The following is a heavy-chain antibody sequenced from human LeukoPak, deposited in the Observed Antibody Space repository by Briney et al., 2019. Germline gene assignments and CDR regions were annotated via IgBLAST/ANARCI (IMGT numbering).Heavy chain of an antibody. V-gene: IGHV4-39*01. CDR3: ARLRIAAAYNWFDP. Sequence: SETLSLTCTVSGGSISSSSYYWGWIRQPPGRVVGWIGSTYYSGSTYYNPSLKSRVTISVDTSKHQFSLKLSSVTAADTAVYYCARLRIAAAYNWFDPWGQGTLVTVSS. D-gene: IGHD6-13*01. J-gene: IGHJ5*02. CDR1: GGSISSSSYY. CDR2: TYYSGST.